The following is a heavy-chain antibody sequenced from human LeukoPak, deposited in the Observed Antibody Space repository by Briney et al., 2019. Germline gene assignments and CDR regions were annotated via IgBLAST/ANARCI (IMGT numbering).Heavy chain of an antibody. CDR3: ARERDDAFDI. Sequence: QTLSLTCAISGDSVSTNSAAWNWIRQSPSRGLEWLGRTYYRSTWYNDYALSVKSRMAINPDTSKNQFSQQLNSVTPEDTAVYYCARERDDAFDIWGQGTMVAVSS. CDR1: GDSVSTNSAA. V-gene: IGHV6-1*01. J-gene: IGHJ3*02. CDR2: TYYRSTWYN.